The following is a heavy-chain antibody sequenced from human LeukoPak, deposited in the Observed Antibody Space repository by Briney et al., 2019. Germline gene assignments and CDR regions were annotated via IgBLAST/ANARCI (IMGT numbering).Heavy chain of an antibody. J-gene: IGHJ5*02. D-gene: IGHD5-18*01. CDR3: ARDVDTSSHSSQLDP. Sequence: PGGSLRLSCATAGFTFSTFGIPWVRQTPGKGLEWAAAIQSDGSKQYYGDSVKGRFTISRDSSKNTVYLQMNSLRDEDTAVYYCARDVDTSSHSSQLDPWGQGALVTVSS. CDR1: GFTFSTFG. V-gene: IGHV3-33*01. CDR2: IQSDGSKQ.